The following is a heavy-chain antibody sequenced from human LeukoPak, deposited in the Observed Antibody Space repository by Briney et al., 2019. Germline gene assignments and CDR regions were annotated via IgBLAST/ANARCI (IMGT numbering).Heavy chain of an antibody. CDR3: ARELAVAPNWFDP. J-gene: IGHJ5*02. CDR2: IYYSGST. V-gene: IGHV4-39*02. CDR1: GGSISSGGYY. Sequence: SETLSLTCTVSGGSISSGGYYWSWIRQPPGKGLEWIGSIYYSGSTYYNPSLKSRVTISVDTSKNQFSLKLSSVTAADTAAYYCARELAVAPNWFDPWGQGTLVTVSS. D-gene: IGHD6-19*01.